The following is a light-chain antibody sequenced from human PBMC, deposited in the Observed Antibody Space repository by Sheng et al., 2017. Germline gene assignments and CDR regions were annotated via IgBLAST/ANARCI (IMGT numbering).Light chain of an antibody. Sequence: DIQMTQSPSSLSASVGDRVTITCRASQSISSYLNWYQQKPGKAPKLLIYAASSLQSGVPSRFSGSGSGTDFTLTISSLQPEDFATYYCQQSYSTPPWTFGPRDRRWKSN. CDR1: QSISSY. V-gene: IGKV1-39*01. CDR3: QQSYSTPPWT. J-gene: IGKJ1*01. CDR2: AAS.